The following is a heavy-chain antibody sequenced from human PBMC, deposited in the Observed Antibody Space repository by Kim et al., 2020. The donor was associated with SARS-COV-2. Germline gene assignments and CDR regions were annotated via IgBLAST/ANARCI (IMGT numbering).Heavy chain of an antibody. V-gene: IGHV3-11*04. D-gene: IGHD2-2*01. J-gene: IGHJ6*02. Sequence: GGSLRLSCAASGFSFSDYYMSWVRQVPGKGLEWISHICSGGDTIFYADSVKGRFTISRDNSEKSLYLQMNSLRVEDTAVYFCARDRRPSTYNGLDVWCQG. CDR3: ARDRRPSTYNGLDV. CDR1: GFSFSDYY. CDR2: ICSGGDTI.